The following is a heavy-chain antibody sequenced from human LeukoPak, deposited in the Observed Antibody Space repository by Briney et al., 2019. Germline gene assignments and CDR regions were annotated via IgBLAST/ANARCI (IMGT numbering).Heavy chain of an antibody. J-gene: IGHJ4*02. CDR1: GYTFTRYG. Sequence: ASVKVSCKASGYTFTRYGISWVRQAPGQGLEWMGWISAYNGNTDYAQKLHGRVTLPTGTSTSTAYMELRSLRSDDTAVYYCAREGLDILTGYPHDYWGQGTLVTVSS. V-gene: IGHV1-18*01. CDR3: AREGLDILTGYPHDY. D-gene: IGHD3-9*01. CDR2: ISAYNGNT.